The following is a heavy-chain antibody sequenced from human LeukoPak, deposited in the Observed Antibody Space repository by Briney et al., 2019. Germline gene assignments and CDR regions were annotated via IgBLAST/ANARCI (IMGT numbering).Heavy chain of an antibody. Sequence: ASVKVSCKASGYTFTSYAMRWVRQAPGQRLEWMGWINAGNGNTKYSQKFQGRVTITRDTSASTAYMELSSLRSEDTAVYYCARLRLRAWFDPWGQGTLVTVSS. J-gene: IGHJ5*02. CDR2: INAGNGNT. CDR3: ARLRLRAWFDP. V-gene: IGHV1-3*01. CDR1: GYTFTSYA. D-gene: IGHD3-3*01.